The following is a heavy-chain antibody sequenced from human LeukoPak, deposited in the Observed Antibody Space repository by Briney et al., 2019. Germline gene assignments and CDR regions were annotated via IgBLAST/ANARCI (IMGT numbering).Heavy chain of an antibody. J-gene: IGHJ6*02. V-gene: IGHV4-38-2*02. CDR1: GYSISSGYY. CDR3: AREGITMVRGVIFYGMDV. D-gene: IGHD3-10*01. Sequence: SETLSLTCNVSGYSISSGYYWGWIRQPPGKGLEWIGSIYHSGSTYYNPSPKSRVTISVDTSKNQFSLKLSSVTAADTAVYYCAREGITMVRGVIFYGMDVWGQGTTVTVSS. CDR2: IYHSGST.